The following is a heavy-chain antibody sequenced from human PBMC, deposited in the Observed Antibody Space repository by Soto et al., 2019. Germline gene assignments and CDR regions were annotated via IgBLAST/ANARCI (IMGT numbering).Heavy chain of an antibody. CDR2: IRGKPNTDAT. CDR1: GFTFSDSA. Sequence: GGSLRLSCAASGFTFSDSAMHWVRQASGKGLEWVGRIRGKPNTDATAYAASVKGRFTISRDDPKNTAYLQMNSLKTEDTAVYYCTRHVDCSGGSCYSGYYYYMDVWGKGTTVTVSS. CDR3: TRHVDCSGGSCYSGYYYYMDV. V-gene: IGHV3-73*01. J-gene: IGHJ6*03. D-gene: IGHD2-15*01.